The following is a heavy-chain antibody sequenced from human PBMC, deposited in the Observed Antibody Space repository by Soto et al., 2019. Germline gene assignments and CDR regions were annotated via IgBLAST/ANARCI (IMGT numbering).Heavy chain of an antibody. CDR1: GYTYTSYY. Sequence: ASVKRSCKASGYTYTSYYMHRRRHNTGQGLEWMGIINPSGGSTSYAQKFQGRVTMTRDTSTSTVYMELSSLRSEDTAVYYCASESALWVTGMDVWGQGTTVTVSS. CDR3: ASESALWVTGMDV. J-gene: IGHJ6*02. D-gene: IGHD2-21*02. V-gene: IGHV1-46*01. CDR2: INPSGGST.